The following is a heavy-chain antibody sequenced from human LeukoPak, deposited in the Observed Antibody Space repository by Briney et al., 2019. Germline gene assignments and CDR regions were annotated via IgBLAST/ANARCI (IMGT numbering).Heavy chain of an antibody. CDR3: ARAADNWGSRVYYLDY. CDR2: INHSGST. D-gene: IGHD7-27*01. J-gene: IGHJ4*02. Sequence: SETLSLTCAVYGGSFSGYYWSWIRQPPGKGLEWIGEINHSGSTNYNPSLKSRVTISVDTSKNQFSLKLSSVTAADTAVYYCARAADNWGSRVYYLDYWGQGTLVTVSS. V-gene: IGHV4-34*01. CDR1: GGSFSGYY.